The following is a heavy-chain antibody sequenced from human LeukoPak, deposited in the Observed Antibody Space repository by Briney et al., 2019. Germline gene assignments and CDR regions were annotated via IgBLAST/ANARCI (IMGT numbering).Heavy chain of an antibody. Sequence: GESLKISCKGSGYSFTSYWIGWVRQLPGKGLEWMGIIYPGDSDTRYSPSFQGQVTISADKSISTAYLQWSSLKASDTAMYYCARVQGITMVRGVITDYYYMDVWGKGTTVTVSS. D-gene: IGHD3-10*01. J-gene: IGHJ6*03. CDR3: ARVQGITMVRGVITDYYYMDV. V-gene: IGHV5-51*01. CDR2: IYPGDSDT. CDR1: GYSFTSYW.